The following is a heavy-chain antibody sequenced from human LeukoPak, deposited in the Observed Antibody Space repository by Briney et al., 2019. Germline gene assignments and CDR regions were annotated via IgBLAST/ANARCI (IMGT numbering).Heavy chain of an antibody. J-gene: IGHJ4*02. Sequence: PSETLSLTCAVYGGSFSGYYWSWIRQPPGKGLEWIGEFNHSGSTNYNPSLKSRVTISVDTSKNQFSLKLSSVTAADTAVYYCARGYGDYGSGSYYTGGDYWGQGTLVTVSS. CDR1: GGSFSGYY. D-gene: IGHD3-10*01. CDR2: FNHSGST. V-gene: IGHV4-34*01. CDR3: ARGYGDYGSGSYYTGGDY.